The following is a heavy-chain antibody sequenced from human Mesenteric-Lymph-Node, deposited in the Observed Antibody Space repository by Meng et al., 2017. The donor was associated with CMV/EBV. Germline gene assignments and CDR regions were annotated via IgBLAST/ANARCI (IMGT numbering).Heavy chain of an antibody. CDR2: ITGNFGST. V-gene: IGHV3-23*01. D-gene: IGHD1-26*01. CDR3: AKNHALGGSYYYYYGMDV. Sequence: GGSLRLSCAASGFTFSSYAMTWVRQAPGKGLEWVSTITGNFGSTHYADSVKGRFTISRDNSKNTLYLQMNSLRAEDTAVYYCAKNHALGGSYYYYYGMDVWGQGTTVTVSS. J-gene: IGHJ6*02. CDR1: GFTFSSYA.